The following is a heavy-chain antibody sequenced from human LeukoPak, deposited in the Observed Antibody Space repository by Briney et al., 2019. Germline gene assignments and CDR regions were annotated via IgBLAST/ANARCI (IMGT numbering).Heavy chain of an antibody. CDR3: ARGGNYDILTGYIFDY. V-gene: IGHV3-7*03. CDR1: GFTFSNYW. J-gene: IGHJ4*02. D-gene: IGHD3-9*01. CDR2: IKHDGGDK. Sequence: GGSLRLSCAASGFTFSNYWMGWVRQAPGKGLEWVANIKHDGGDKHYVDSVKGRFTIARDSAKNSLNLQMHSLRAEDTAVYYCARGGNYDILTGYIFDYWGQGTLVTVSS.